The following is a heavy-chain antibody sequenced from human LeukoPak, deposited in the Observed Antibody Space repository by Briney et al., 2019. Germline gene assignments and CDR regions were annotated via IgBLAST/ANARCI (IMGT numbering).Heavy chain of an antibody. CDR1: RFTFSTYA. V-gene: IGHV3-23*01. J-gene: IGHJ4*02. CDR3: AKDRDHSGYNPEGFDY. D-gene: IGHD3-22*01. Sequence: GGSLRLSCAASRFTFSTYAMSWVRQAAGKGLEWVSGISGSGGSTYYADSAKGRFTISRDNSKNTLYLQMNSLRAEDTSVYYCAKDRDHSGYNPEGFDYWGQGTLVTVSS. CDR2: ISGSGGST.